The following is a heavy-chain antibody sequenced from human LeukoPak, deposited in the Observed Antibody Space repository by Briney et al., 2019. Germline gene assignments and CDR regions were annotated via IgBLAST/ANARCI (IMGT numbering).Heavy chain of an antibody. CDR3: AREGRVSGYDFDC. CDR2: INSDGSSI. D-gene: IGHD5-12*01. Sequence: PGGSLRLSCAASGFTFSSYAMSRVRRAPGKGLDWVSRINSDGSSITYADSVKGRFTISRDNAKNTLYLQMNSLRVEDTAVYYCAREGRVSGYDFDCWGQGTLVTVSS. V-gene: IGHV3-74*03. CDR1: GFTFSSYA. J-gene: IGHJ4*02.